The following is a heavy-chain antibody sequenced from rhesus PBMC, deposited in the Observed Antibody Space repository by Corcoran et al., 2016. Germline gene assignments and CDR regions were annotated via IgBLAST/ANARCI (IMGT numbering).Heavy chain of an antibody. CDR1: GYSFTTYG. V-gene: IGHV7-1*01. J-gene: IGHJ1*01. Sequence: QVQLVQSGPEVKQHGASVKVSCKASGYSFTTYGMKWVRQAPVQGLEWMGLMTPCTGNPTYAQVFPERFVFSMATSISTFYLQISSLQAEDTAVYYCARKSNLEYFEFWGQGALVAVSS. D-gene: IGHD4-23*01. CDR2: MTPCTGNP. CDR3: ARKSNLEYFEF.